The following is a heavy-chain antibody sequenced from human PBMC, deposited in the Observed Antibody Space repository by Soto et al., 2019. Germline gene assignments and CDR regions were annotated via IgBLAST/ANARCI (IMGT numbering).Heavy chain of an antibody. V-gene: IGHV3-33*01. J-gene: IGHJ4*02. CDR2: IWYDGSNK. CDR1: GFTFSSYG. CDR3: ARETLRRRFLEN. D-gene: IGHD3-3*01. Sequence: GGSLRLSCAASGFTFSSYGMHWVRQAPGKGLEWVAVIWYDGSNKYYADSVKGRFTISRDNSKNTLYLQMNSLRAEDTAVYYCARETLRRRFLENWGQGTLVTVSS.